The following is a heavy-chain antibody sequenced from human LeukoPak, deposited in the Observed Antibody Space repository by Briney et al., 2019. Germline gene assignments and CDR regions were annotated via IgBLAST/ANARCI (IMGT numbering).Heavy chain of an antibody. Sequence: SQTLSLTCAISGDIFSSNSAAWHWIRQSPSRGLEWLGRTYYRSKWYNDYAVSVKSRITINPDTSKNQFSLQLNSVTPEDTAVYYCARDYYGSGSYIKGDYFDYWGQGTLVTVSS. CDR2: TYYRSKWYN. V-gene: IGHV6-1*01. CDR1: GDIFSSNSAA. J-gene: IGHJ4*02. CDR3: ARDYYGSGSYIKGDYFDY. D-gene: IGHD3-10*01.